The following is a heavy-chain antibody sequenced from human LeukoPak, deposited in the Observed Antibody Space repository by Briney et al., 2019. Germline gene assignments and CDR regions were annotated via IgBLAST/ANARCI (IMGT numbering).Heavy chain of an antibody. V-gene: IGHV3-30-3*01. CDR2: IGYDGSNK. Sequence: GGSLRLSCAASGFTFSSYAMHWVRQAPGKGLEWVAVIGYDGSNKYYADSVKGRFTISRDNSKNTLYLKMNSLSAEDTAGYYCARAASGYYYGPSYYFDYWGQGTLVTVSS. J-gene: IGHJ4*02. CDR1: GFTFSSYA. D-gene: IGHD3-22*01. CDR3: ARAASGYYYGPSYYFDY.